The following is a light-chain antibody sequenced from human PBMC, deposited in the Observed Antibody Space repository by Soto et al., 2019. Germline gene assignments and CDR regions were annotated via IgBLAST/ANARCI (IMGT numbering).Light chain of an antibody. CDR2: DAS. J-gene: IGKJ3*01. CDR3: QQYDNLPPLT. V-gene: IGKV1-33*01. CDR1: QSIRSN. Sequence: DIQMTQSPSSLSASVGDRVTITCRASQSIRSNLNWYQQKPGKAPKLLIYDASNLETGVPSRFSGSGSGTDFTFTISSLQPEDIATYYCQQYDNLPPLTFGPGTKVDIK.